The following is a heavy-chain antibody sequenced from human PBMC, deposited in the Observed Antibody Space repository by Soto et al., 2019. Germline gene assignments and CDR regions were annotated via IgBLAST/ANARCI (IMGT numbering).Heavy chain of an antibody. J-gene: IGHJ3*02. CDR1: GFSFSNYA. CDR3: AKGRKVYSYAIGSRWGVDI. CDR2: ISGSAATI. V-gene: IGHV3-23*01. Sequence: EVQLLESGGGLVQPGGSLRLSCAASGFSFSNYALTWVRRAPGKGLEWVSVISGSAATIHYADSVKGRFTISRDHSKNTPYLQMNSMSVEDQAVYYSAKGRKVYSYAIGSRWGVDIWGQGTMVTVSS. D-gene: IGHD3-10*01.